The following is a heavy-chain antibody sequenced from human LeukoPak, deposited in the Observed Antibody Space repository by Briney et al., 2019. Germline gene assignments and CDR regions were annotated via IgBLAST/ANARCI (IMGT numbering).Heavy chain of an antibody. CDR2: INHSGST. D-gene: IGHD3-22*01. CDR3: AKHEADSNDWYWFDP. Sequence: SETLSLTCAVYGGSFSGYYWSWIRQPPGKGLEWIGEINHSGSTNYNPSLKSRVTISVDTSKNQFSLKLNSMTATDTAVYYCAKHEADSNDWYWFDPWGQGTLVTVSS. J-gene: IGHJ5*02. V-gene: IGHV4-34*01. CDR1: GGSFSGYY.